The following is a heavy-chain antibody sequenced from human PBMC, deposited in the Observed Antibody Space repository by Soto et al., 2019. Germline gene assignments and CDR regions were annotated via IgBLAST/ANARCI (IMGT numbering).Heavy chain of an antibody. J-gene: IGHJ3*02. CDR1: GGSISSYY. D-gene: IGHD3-16*01. Sequence: PSDTLCLTCTVSGGSISSYYWSWIRQPPGKGLEWIGYIYYSGSTNYNPSLKSRVTISVDTSKNQFSLKLSSVTAADTAVYYCAREGGVFPFDIWGQGTMVTVSS. CDR2: IYYSGST. V-gene: IGHV4-59*01. CDR3: AREGGVFPFDI.